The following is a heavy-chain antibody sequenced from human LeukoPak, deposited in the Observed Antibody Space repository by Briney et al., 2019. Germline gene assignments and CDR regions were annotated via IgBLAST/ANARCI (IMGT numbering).Heavy chain of an antibody. D-gene: IGHD4-17*01. Sequence: GGSLRLSCAASGFTFSSYAMSWVRQAPGKGLEGVSAISGSGGSTYYADSVKGRFTISRDNSKNTLYLQMNSLRAEDTAVYYCAKVRGDPYGYFDYWGQGTLVTVSS. CDR2: ISGSGGST. J-gene: IGHJ4*02. CDR1: GFTFSSYA. V-gene: IGHV3-23*01. CDR3: AKVRGDPYGYFDY.